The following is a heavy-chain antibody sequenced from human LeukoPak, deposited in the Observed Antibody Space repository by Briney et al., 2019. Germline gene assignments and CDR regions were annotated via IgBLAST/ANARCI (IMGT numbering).Heavy chain of an antibody. CDR2: VSGSGATT. Sequence: GGSLRLSCAASGFTFSSFAMSWVRQAPGKGLEWVSGVSGSGATTDYADSVKGWFTIPRDNSKNMVYLQMNSLRAEDTAVYYCAKRQTSEFDPWGQGTLVTVSS. CDR1: GFTFSSFA. J-gene: IGHJ5*02. CDR3: AKRQTSEFDP. V-gene: IGHV3-23*01.